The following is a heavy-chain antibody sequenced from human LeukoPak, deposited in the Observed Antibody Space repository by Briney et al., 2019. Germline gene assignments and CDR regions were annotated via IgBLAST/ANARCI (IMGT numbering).Heavy chain of an antibody. CDR3: ARDPPSDIVVVPAASHDAFDI. Sequence: ASVKVSCTASGYTFTSYGISWVRQAPGQGLEWMGWISAYNGNTNYAQKLQGRVTMTTDTSTSTAYMELRSLRSDDTAVYYCARDPPSDIVVVPAASHDAFDIWGQGTMVTVSS. CDR1: GYTFTSYG. D-gene: IGHD2-2*01. V-gene: IGHV1-18*01. J-gene: IGHJ3*02. CDR2: ISAYNGNT.